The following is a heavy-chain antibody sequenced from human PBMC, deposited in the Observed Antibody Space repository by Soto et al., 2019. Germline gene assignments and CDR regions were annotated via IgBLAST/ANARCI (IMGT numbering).Heavy chain of an antibody. Sequence: SVKVSCKASGATFSSYAISWVRQAPGQGLEWMGAIIPIFGTANYAQKFQGRVTITADESTSTAYMELSSLRSEGTAVYYCARGGTSSEGDQYYYYGMDVWGQGTRVAVSS. V-gene: IGHV1-69*13. CDR3: ARGGTSSEGDQYYYYGMDV. CDR1: GATFSSYA. D-gene: IGHD1-1*01. CDR2: IIPIFGTA. J-gene: IGHJ6*02.